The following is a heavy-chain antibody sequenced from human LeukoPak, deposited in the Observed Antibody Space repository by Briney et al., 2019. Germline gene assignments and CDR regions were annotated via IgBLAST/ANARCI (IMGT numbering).Heavy chain of an antibody. CDR3: ARLVAGTHFDY. V-gene: IGHV4-4*02. D-gene: IGHD6-19*01. Sequence: SGTLSLTCAVSGGSISSSNWWSWVRQPPGKGLGWIGEIYHSGSTNYNPSLKSRVTISVDTSKNQFSLKLSSVTAADTAVYYCARLVAGTHFDYWGQGTLVTVSS. J-gene: IGHJ4*02. CDR1: GGSISSSNW. CDR2: IYHSGST.